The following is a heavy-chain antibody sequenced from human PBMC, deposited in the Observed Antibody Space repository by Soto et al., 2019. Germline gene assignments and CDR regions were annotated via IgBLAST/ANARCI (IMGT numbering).Heavy chain of an antibody. J-gene: IGHJ4*02. V-gene: IGHV4-34*01. Sequence: QVQLQQWGAGLLKPSETLSLTCAVYGGSLSGYYWSWIRQPPGKGLEWIGEINHSGSTNYNPSLKSRVTISVDTSKNQFFLKLSSVTAADTAVYYCARGWGRIFDYWGQGTLVTVSS. CDR2: INHSGST. CDR1: GGSLSGYY. CDR3: ARGWGRIFDY. D-gene: IGHD7-27*01.